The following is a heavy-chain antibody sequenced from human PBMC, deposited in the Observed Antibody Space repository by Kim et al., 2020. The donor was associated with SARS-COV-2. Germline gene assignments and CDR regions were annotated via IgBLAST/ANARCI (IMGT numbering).Heavy chain of an antibody. D-gene: IGHD2-2*01. Sequence: AASGKGRFPTSREKSKNTRYLQMNSLRAEDTAVYYCAKDRALSTNWFDPWGQGTLVTVSS. J-gene: IGHJ5*02. V-gene: IGHV3-30*02. CDR3: AKDRALSTNWFDP.